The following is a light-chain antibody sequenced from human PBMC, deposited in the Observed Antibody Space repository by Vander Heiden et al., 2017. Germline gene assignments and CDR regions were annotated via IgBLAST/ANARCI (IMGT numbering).Light chain of an antibody. Sequence: QSALTQPRSVSGSPGRSVTISCTGTSSDVGGYNYVSWYQQHPGKAPKLMIYDVSKRPSGVPDRFSGSKSGNTASLTISGLQAEDEADYYCCSYAGSYTLGVFSGGTKLTVL. J-gene: IGLJ3*02. CDR1: SSDVGGYNY. V-gene: IGLV2-11*01. CDR3: CSYAGSYTLGV. CDR2: DVS.